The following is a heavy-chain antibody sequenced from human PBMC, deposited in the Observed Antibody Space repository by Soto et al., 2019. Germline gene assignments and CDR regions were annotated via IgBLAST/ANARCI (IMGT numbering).Heavy chain of an antibody. CDR3: ARHAPGYYDN. J-gene: IGHJ4*02. CDR2: IYYSGTT. CDR1: SGSINNYY. V-gene: IGHV4-59*08. Sequence: PSETLSLTCTVSSGSINNYYWSWIRQPPGKELEWIGYIYYSGTTSYNPSLKCRVTISVDTSKNQFSLNLRSVTAADTAVYYCARHAPGYYDNWGQGTLVTVSS.